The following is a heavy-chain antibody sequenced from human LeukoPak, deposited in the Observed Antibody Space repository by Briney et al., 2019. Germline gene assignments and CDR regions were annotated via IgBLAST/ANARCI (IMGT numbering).Heavy chain of an antibody. CDR1: GFIFSSYG. J-gene: IGHJ4*02. V-gene: IGHV3-30*02. CDR2: IGYDGSNR. Sequence: GGSLRLXCAASGFIFSSYGMHWGRQAPGKGLEWVTFIGYDGSNRYYADSVKGRFTISRDNSKNTLYLQMNSLRAEDTAMYYCAKVVDNLDYWGQGTLVIVSS. CDR3: AKVVDNLDY. D-gene: IGHD2-15*01.